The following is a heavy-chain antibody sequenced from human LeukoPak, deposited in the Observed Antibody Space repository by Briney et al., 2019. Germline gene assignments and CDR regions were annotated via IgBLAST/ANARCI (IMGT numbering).Heavy chain of an antibody. CDR1: GFTFSSYA. CDR2: ISHDGSNK. J-gene: IGHJ1*01. V-gene: IGHV3-30*04. Sequence: GGSLRLSCAASGFTFSSYAMHWVRQAPGKGLEWVAVISHDGSNKYYADSVKGRFTISRDNSKNTLYLQMNSLRAEDTAVYYCARPILSVAGDQHWGQGTLVTVSS. D-gene: IGHD6-19*01. CDR3: ARPILSVAGDQH.